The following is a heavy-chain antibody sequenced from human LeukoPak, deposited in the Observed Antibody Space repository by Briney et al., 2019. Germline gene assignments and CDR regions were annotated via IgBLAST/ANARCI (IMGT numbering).Heavy chain of an antibody. CDR2: ISAYNGNT. CDR3: DKDCSSWSYYYYYMDV. Sequence: ASVKVSCKASGYTFTSYGISWVRQAPGQGLEWMGWISAYNGNTNYAQKLQGRVTMTTDTSTSTAYMELRSLRSDAPAVYYCDKDCSSWSYYYYYMDVWGKGTTVTVSS. J-gene: IGHJ6*03. V-gene: IGHV1-18*01. D-gene: IGHD6-6*01. CDR1: GYTFTSYG.